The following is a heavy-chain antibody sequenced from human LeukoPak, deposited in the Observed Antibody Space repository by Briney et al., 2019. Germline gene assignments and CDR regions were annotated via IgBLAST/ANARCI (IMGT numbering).Heavy chain of an antibody. J-gene: IGHJ4*02. V-gene: IGHV3-23*01. CDR2: ISGSGGST. CDR1: GFTFSSYA. CDR3: AKVHSSSWSRYYFDY. D-gene: IGHD6-13*01. Sequence: PGGSLRLSCAASGFTFSSYAMSWVRQAPGKGLEWVSAISGSGGSTYYADSVKGRFTISRDNSKNTLYLQMNSLRAEDTAVYYCAKVHSSSWSRYYFDYWGQGTLVTVSS.